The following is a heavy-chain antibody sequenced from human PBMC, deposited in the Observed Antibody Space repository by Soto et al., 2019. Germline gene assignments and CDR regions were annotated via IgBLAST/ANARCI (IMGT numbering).Heavy chain of an antibody. V-gene: IGHV3-21*01. J-gene: IGHJ6*02. CDR3: ARDLVRGDFWSGYYDYYYYGMDV. D-gene: IGHD3-3*01. CDR2: ISSSSSYI. Sequence: GGSLRLSCAASGFTFSSYSMNWVRQAPGKGLEWVSSISSSSSYIYYADSVKGRFTISRDNAKNSLYLQMNSLRAEDTAVYYCARDLVRGDFWSGYYDYYYYGMDVWGQGTTVTVSS. CDR1: GFTFSSYS.